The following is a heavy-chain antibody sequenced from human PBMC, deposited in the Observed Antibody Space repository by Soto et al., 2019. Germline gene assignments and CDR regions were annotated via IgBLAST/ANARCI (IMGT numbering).Heavy chain of an antibody. D-gene: IGHD1-26*01. CDR1: GFTFRSYS. CDR3: ARDAQATEFHFDY. V-gene: IGHV3-48*02. CDR2: LSSSSSTI. Sequence: LRLSCAASGFTFRSYSMNWVRQAPGKGLELASYLSSSSSTIYYADSVKGRFTISRDNAKNSLYLQMNSLRDEDTAVYYCARDAQATEFHFDYWGQGTLVTVSS. J-gene: IGHJ4*02.